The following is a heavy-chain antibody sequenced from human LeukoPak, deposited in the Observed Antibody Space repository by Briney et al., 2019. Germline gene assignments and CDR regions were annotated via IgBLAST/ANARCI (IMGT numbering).Heavy chain of an antibody. CDR2: ISGSGGST. V-gene: IGHV3-23*01. CDR3: ASTMRSGSYGGDY. Sequence: GGSLRLSCAASGFTFSSYGMSWVRQAPGKGLEWVSAISGSGGSTYYADSVKGRFTISRDNAKNSLYLQMNSLRAEDTAVYYCASTMRSGSYGGDYWGQGTLVTVSS. J-gene: IGHJ4*02. CDR1: GFTFSSYG. D-gene: IGHD1-26*01.